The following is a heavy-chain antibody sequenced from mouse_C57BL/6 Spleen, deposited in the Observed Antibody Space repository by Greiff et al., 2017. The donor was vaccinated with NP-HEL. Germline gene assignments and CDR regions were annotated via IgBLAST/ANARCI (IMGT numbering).Heavy chain of an antibody. D-gene: IGHD4-1*01. Sequence: QVQLQQSGPELVKPGASVKMSCKASGYAFSSSWMNWVKQRPGKGLEWIGRIYPGDGDTNYNGKFKGKATLTADKSSSTAYMQLSSLTSEDSAVYFCARTGTEGFDYWGQGTTLTVSS. J-gene: IGHJ2*01. CDR3: ARTGTEGFDY. CDR2: IYPGDGDT. CDR1: GYAFSSSW. V-gene: IGHV1-82*01.